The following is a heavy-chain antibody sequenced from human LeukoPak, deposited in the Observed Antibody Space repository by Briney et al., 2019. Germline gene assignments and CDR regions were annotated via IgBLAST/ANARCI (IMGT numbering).Heavy chain of an antibody. J-gene: IGHJ6*03. CDR3: ARGPDAYYDILTGYSYFYYYYMDV. CDR2: INPSGGST. D-gene: IGHD3-9*01. Sequence: ASVKVSCKASGYTFTSYYMHWVRQAPGQGLEWMGIINPSGGSTSYARKFQGRVTMTRDTSTSTVYMELSSLRSEDTAVYYCARGPDAYYDILTGYSYFYYYYMDVWGKGTTVTVSS. CDR1: GYTFTSYY. V-gene: IGHV1-46*01.